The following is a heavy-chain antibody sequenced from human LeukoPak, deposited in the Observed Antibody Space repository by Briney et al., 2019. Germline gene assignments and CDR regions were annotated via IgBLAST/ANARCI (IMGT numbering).Heavy chain of an antibody. CDR2: IYPGDSDT. D-gene: IGHD6-13*01. V-gene: IGHV5-51*01. Sequence: GESLKISCKGSGYSFTSYWNGWVRQMPGKGLGWMGIIYPGDSDTRYSPSFQGQVTISADKSISTAYLQWSSLKASDTAMYYCARSAAAGPEGVDYWGQGTLVTVSS. J-gene: IGHJ4*02. CDR3: ARSAAAGPEGVDY. CDR1: GYSFTSYW.